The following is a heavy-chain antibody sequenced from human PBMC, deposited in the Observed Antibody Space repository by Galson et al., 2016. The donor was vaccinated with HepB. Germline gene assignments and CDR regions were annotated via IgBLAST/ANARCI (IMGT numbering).Heavy chain of an antibody. Sequence: SLRLSCAASGFTFDDYAMHWVLQAPGKGLEWVSGTSWNSGSIGYADSVKGRFTISRDNAKNSLYLQMNRLRAEDTAVYYCAKKWSYGDYSYFDYWGQGTLVTVPS. CDR2: TSWNSGSI. CDR1: GFTFDDYA. D-gene: IGHD4-17*01. V-gene: IGHV3-9*01. J-gene: IGHJ4*02. CDR3: AKKWSYGDYSYFDY.